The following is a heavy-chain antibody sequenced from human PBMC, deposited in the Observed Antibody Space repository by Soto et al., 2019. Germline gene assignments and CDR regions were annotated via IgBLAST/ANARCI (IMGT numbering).Heavy chain of an antibody. V-gene: IGHV3-21*01. Sequence: EVQLVESGGGLVKPGGSLRLSCAASGFTFSSYSMNWVRQAPGKGLEWVSSISSSSSYIFYADSVKGRFTISRDNAKNSLYLQMNSLRAEDTAVYYRARDPVRPFAFDIWGQGTMVTVSS. CDR2: ISSSSSYI. J-gene: IGHJ3*02. CDR1: GFTFSSYS. CDR3: ARDPVRPFAFDI.